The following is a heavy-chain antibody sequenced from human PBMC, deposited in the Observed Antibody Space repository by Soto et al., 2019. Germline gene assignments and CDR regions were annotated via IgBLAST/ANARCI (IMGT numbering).Heavy chain of an antibody. J-gene: IGHJ5*02. V-gene: IGHV3-23*01. Sequence: EVQLLESGGGLVQPGGSLRLSCAASGFTFSSYAMSWLRQALGKGLEWVSAISGSGGSTYYADSVKGRFTISRDNSKNTLYLQMNSLRAEDTAVYYCAKDRFRVRSSSLILLNWFDPWGQGTLVTVSS. D-gene: IGHD6-13*01. CDR1: GFTFSSYA. CDR3: AKDRFRVRSSSLILLNWFDP. CDR2: ISGSGGST.